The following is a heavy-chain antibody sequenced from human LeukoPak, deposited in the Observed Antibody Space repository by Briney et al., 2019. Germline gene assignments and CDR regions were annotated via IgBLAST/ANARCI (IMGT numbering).Heavy chain of an antibody. CDR2: INPNSGGT. CDR3: ARDNSGGYYGSDDS. Sequence: ASVKVSCKASGYTFTSYGISWVRQAPGQGLEWMGWINPNSGGTNYVQKFQGRVTMTRDTSISTAYMELSRLTSDDTAVYYCARDNSGGYYGSDDSWGQGTLVTVSS. CDR1: GYTFTSYG. V-gene: IGHV1-2*02. D-gene: IGHD3-10*01. J-gene: IGHJ4*02.